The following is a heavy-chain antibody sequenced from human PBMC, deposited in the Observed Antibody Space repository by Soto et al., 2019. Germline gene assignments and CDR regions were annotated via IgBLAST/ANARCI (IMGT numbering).Heavy chain of an antibody. CDR1: GFTFSSYG. CDR3: AKDNRGYSYGYVAFDY. D-gene: IGHD5-18*01. Sequence: PGGSLRLSCAASGFTFSSYGMHWVRQAPGKGLEWVAVISYDGSNKYYADSVKGRFTISRDNSKNTLYLQMNSLRAEDTAVYYCAKDNRGYSYGYVAFDYWGQGTLVTVSS. CDR2: ISYDGSNK. J-gene: IGHJ4*02. V-gene: IGHV3-30*18.